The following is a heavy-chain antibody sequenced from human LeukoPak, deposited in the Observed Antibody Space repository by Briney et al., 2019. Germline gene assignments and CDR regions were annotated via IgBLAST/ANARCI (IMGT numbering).Heavy chain of an antibody. D-gene: IGHD2-8*01. CDR3: ARDRRSYCTNGVCYGFDP. CDR1: GGTFSSYA. Sequence: GASVKVSCKASGGTFSSYAISWVRQAPGQGLEWMGGIIPIFGTANYAQKFQGRVTITADKSTSTAYMELSSLRSEDTAVYYCARDRRSYCTNGVCYGFDPWGQGTLVTVSS. J-gene: IGHJ5*02. CDR2: IIPIFGTA. V-gene: IGHV1-69*06.